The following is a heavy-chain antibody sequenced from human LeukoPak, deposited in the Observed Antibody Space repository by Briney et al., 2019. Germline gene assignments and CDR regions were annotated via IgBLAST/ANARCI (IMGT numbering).Heavy chain of an antibody. CDR1: GYSISSGYY. CDR3: ARGAEIGWELPRRDAFDI. D-gene: IGHD1-26*01. V-gene: IGHV4-38-2*02. CDR2: IYHSGST. J-gene: IGHJ3*02. Sequence: IPSETLSLTCTVSGYSISSGYYWGWIRQPPGKGLEWIGNIYHSGSTYYNPSLKSRVTISVDTSKNQFSLKLSSVTAADTAVYYCARGAEIGWELPRRDAFDIWGQGTMVTVSS.